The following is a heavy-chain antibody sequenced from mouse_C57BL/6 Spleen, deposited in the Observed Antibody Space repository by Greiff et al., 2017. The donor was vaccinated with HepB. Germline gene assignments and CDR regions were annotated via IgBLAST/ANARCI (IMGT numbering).Heavy chain of an antibody. CDR2: IDPETGGT. D-gene: IGHD2-4*01. Sequence: QVQLQQSGAELVRPGASVTLSCKASGYTFTDYEMHWVKQTPVHGLEWIGAIDPETGGTAYNQKFKGKAILTADKSSSTAYMELRSLTSEDSAVYYCTRGYDYPRGPMDYWGQGTSVTVAS. J-gene: IGHJ4*01. CDR1: GYTFTDYE. CDR3: TRGYDYPRGPMDY. V-gene: IGHV1-15*01.